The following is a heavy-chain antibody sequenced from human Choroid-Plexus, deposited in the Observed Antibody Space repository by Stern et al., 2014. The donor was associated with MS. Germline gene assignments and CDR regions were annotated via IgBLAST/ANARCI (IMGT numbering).Heavy chain of an antibody. CDR3: ARGRSRVHPPLDP. CDR1: GYSITSAAFS. J-gene: IGHJ5*02. D-gene: IGHD2-2*01. CDR2: MYYGGSP. Sequence: QVQLQESGSGLVKPSQTLSLTCSVSGYSITSAAFSWTWLRQAPGKGLEGRGYMYYGGSPPYNPALGSRVNISVGTSKNKSSLRLNSVTAADTAVYYCARGRSRVHPPLDPWGQGTLVTVSS. V-gene: IGHV4-30-2*01.